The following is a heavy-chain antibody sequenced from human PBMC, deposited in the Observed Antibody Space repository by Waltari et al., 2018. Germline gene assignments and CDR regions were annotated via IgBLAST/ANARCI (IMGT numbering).Heavy chain of an antibody. CDR1: GFTFRSYA. CDR3: AKVAARPYYGMDV. V-gene: IGHV3-23*01. Sequence: EVQLLASGGGLVQPGGSLRLSCAASGFTFRSYAMSWVRQAPGKGLEWVSAISGSGGSTYYADSVKGRFTISRYNSKNTLYLQMNSLRAEDTAVYYCAKVAARPYYGMDVWGQGTTVTVSS. CDR2: ISGSGGST. D-gene: IGHD6-6*01. J-gene: IGHJ6*02.